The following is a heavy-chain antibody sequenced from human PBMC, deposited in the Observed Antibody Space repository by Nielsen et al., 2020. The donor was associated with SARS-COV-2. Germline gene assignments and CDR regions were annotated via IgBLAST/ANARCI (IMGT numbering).Heavy chain of an antibody. CDR2: IYYSGST. CDR3: ASGSYPYYFDY. J-gene: IGHJ4*02. V-gene: IGHV4-59*13. CDR1: GGSISSYY. Sequence: ETLSLTCTVSGGSISSYYWSWIRQPPGKGLEWIGYIYYSGSTNYNPSLKSRVTISVDTSKNQFSLKLSSVTAADTAVYYCASGSYPYYFDYWGQGTLVTVSS. D-gene: IGHD1-26*01.